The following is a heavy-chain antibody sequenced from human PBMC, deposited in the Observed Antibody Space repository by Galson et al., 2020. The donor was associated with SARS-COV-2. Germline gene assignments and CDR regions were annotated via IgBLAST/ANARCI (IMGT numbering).Heavy chain of an antibody. CDR2: LWYDGSNK. V-gene: IGHV3-33*01. J-gene: IGHJ4*02. CDR1: GFTFSSYG. Sequence: GGSLRLSCAASGFTFSSYGMHWVRQAPGKGLEWVAVLWYDGSNKYYADSVKGRFTISRDNSKNTLYLQMNSLRAEDTAVYYCARETSPPDWSIAAAGPDYWGQGTLVTVSS. D-gene: IGHD6-13*01. CDR3: ARETSPPDWSIAAAGPDY.